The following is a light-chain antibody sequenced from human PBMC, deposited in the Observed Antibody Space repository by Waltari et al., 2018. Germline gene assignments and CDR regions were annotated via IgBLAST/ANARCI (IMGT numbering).Light chain of an antibody. CDR2: DAS. CDR3: HQRSNWPLT. Sequence: EIVLTQSPATLSLSPGDTATVSCRASQSVYTYLAWYQHKPGQVPRLLIYDASKRATGVPARFSGSGSGADFTLIISSLEPEDFVVYYCHQRSNWPLTFGGGTKVDIK. J-gene: IGKJ4*01. CDR1: QSVYTY. V-gene: IGKV3-11*01.